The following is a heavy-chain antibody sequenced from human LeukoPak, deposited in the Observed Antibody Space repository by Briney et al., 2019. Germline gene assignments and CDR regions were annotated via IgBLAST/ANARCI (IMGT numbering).Heavy chain of an antibody. J-gene: IGHJ4*02. CDR1: GGSISSYY. CDR2: IYYSGST. CDR3: ATSPPGGSYLDY. Sequence: QTSETLSLTCTDSGGSISSYYCSWIRRPPAQRLLWIGYIYYSGSTNYNPSLKSRVTISVDTSKNQFSLKLSSVTAADTAVYYCATSPPGGSYLDYWGQGTLVTVSS. D-gene: IGHD1-26*01. V-gene: IGHV4-59*01.